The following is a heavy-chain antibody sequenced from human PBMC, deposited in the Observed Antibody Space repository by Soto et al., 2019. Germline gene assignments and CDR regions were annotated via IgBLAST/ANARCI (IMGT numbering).Heavy chain of an antibody. Sequence: EVHLLESGGGLAQPGGSLRLSCAASGFTFSNYAMRWVRQPPGKGLEWVSAISGPSDTIYYADSVKGRFTISRDNSKNTLYLQMNSLRDEDTAVYYCAKRDDSRSGCMDVWGKGTTVTVSS. V-gene: IGHV3-23*01. D-gene: IGHD6-13*01. CDR2: ISGPSDTI. CDR3: AKRDDSRSGCMDV. CDR1: GFTFSNYA. J-gene: IGHJ6*03.